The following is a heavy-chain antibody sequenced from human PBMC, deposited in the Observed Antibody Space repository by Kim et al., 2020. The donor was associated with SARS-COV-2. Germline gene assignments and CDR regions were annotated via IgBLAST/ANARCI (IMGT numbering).Heavy chain of an antibody. J-gene: IGHJ4*02. CDR2: INPDTDKT. CDR3: ARSNGWSHFDN. CDR1: GYMFTRHY. Sequence: ASVKVSCKTSGYMFTRHYIHWVRQAPGQGLEWMGWINPDTDKTHYAQRFQGRVTVTGDTSISTAYMELSSLRSDDTAVYYCARSNGWSHFDNWGQGVPVTVSS. V-gene: IGHV1-2*02. D-gene: IGHD6-19*01.